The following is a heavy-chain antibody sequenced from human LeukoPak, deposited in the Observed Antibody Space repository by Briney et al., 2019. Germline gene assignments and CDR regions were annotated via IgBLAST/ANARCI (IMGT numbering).Heavy chain of an antibody. CDR3: ARLRLGEFEFDY. CDR2: IIPIFGTA. D-gene: IGHD3-16*01. J-gene: IGHJ4*02. CDR1: GGTFSSYA. V-gene: IGHV1-69*13. Sequence: GASVKVSCKASGGTFSSYAISWVRQAPGQGLEWMGGIIPIFGTANYAQKFQGRVTITADESTSTAYMELSSLRFEDTAVYYCARLRLGEFEFDYWGQGTLVTVSS.